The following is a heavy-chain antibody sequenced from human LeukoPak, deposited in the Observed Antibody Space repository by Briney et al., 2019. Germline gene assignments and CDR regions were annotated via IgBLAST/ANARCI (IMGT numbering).Heavy chain of an antibody. Sequence: PSETLSLTCTVSGGSISSYYWSWIRQPPGKGLEWIGFVYYTGRTSYNPSLKSRVTISVDTSKNQFSLKVNSATAADTAMYYCARYVSSGLDYWGQGTLATVSS. V-gene: IGHV4-59*01. CDR1: GGSISSYY. CDR2: VYYTGRT. CDR3: ARYVSSGLDY. D-gene: IGHD3-22*01. J-gene: IGHJ4*02.